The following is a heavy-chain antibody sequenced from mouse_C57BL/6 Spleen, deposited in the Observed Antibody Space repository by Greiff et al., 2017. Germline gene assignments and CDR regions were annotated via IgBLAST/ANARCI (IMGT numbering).Heavy chain of an antibody. V-gene: IGHV7-1*01. CDR3: ARDALSTMVTTGWYFVV. CDR2: SRNKANDYTT. J-gene: IGHJ1*03. CDR1: GFTFSDFY. Sequence: EVNVVESGGGLVQSGRSLRLSCATSGFTFSDFYMEWVRQAPGKGLEWIAASRNKANDYTTEYSASVKGRFIVSRDTSQSILYLQMNALRAEDTAIYYCARDALSTMVTTGWYFVVWGTGTTVTVSS. D-gene: IGHD2-2*01.